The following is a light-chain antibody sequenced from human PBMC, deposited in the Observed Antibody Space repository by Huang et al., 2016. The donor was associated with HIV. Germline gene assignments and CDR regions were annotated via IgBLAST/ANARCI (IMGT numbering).Light chain of an antibody. J-gene: IGKJ4*01. Sequence: PGARATLSCRASQSVSISLAWYQQKPGQAPRLLIYDASNRATGIPARFSGSGSETDFTLPSSSLEPEDFAVYYSQQRINLGTFGGGTKVEIK. CDR2: DAS. CDR1: QSVSIS. CDR3: QQRINLGT. V-gene: IGKV3-11*01.